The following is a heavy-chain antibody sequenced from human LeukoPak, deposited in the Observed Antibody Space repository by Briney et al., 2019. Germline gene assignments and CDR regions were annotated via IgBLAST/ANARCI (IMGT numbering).Heavy chain of an antibody. Sequence: GGSLRLSCAASGFTFSSYSMNWVRQAPGKGLEWVSYISGSSGSIYYADSVRGRFTISRDNAKNSLSLQMNSLRAEDTAVYYCAKEDSYGYGLAAYYYYGMDVWGQGTTVTVSS. J-gene: IGHJ6*02. CDR3: AKEDSYGYGLAAYYYYGMDV. CDR2: ISGSSGSI. CDR1: GFTFSSYS. V-gene: IGHV3-48*01. D-gene: IGHD5-18*01.